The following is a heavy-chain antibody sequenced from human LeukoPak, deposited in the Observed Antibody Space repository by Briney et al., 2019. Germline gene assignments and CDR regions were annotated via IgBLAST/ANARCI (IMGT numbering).Heavy chain of an antibody. CDR3: ARATRWVPFDY. V-gene: IGHV4-4*07. CDR1: GGSISSYY. CDR2: IYTSGST. J-gene: IGHJ4*02. Sequence: PSETLSLTCTVSGGSISSYYWSWIRQPAGEGLEWIGRIYTSGSTNYNPSLKSRVTISVDKSKNQFSLKLSSVTAADTAVYYCARATRWVPFDYWGQGTLVTVSS. D-gene: IGHD4-23*01.